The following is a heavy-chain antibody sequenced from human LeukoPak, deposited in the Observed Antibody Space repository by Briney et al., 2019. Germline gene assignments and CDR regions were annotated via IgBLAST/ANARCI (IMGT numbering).Heavy chain of an antibody. CDR1: RFTFTNYW. Sequence: PGGSLRLSCAASRFTFTNYWMHWVRQGPGKGLVWVSRISGDGSITRYADSVKGRFTISRDNAKNTLYLQMNSLKAEDPAVYYCARGGSPPEALGDTFDIWGQGTMVTVSS. D-gene: IGHD1-26*01. V-gene: IGHV3-74*01. CDR3: ARGGSPPEALGDTFDI. CDR2: ISGDGSIT. J-gene: IGHJ3*02.